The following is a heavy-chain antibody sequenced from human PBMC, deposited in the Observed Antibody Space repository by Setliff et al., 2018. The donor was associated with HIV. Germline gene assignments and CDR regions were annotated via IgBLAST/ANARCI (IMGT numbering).Heavy chain of an antibody. CDR3: ARDGPYVAVLIRAFDI. D-gene: IGHD3-16*01. Sequence: ASVKVSCKASGYIFNSFGISWVRQAPGQGLEWMGWISAYNGNTKYAQKLQGRVTMTTDTSTSTGYMELRSLRSVDTAVYYCARDGPYVAVLIRAFDIWGQGTMVTVSS. CDR2: ISAYNGNT. J-gene: IGHJ3*02. V-gene: IGHV1-18*01. CDR1: GYIFNSFG.